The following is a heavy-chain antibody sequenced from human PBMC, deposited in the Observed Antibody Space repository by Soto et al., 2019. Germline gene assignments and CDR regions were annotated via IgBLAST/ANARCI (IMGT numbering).Heavy chain of an antibody. V-gene: IGHV4-4*08. CDR3: ARRYRSAIDY. Sequence: PSETLSLTCTVSGASITQYYWNWIRQSPGKGLEWIVSVSSTGSTVYNPSLTSRVTISLDTSKNQFSLKLNSVTAADTAAYYCARRYRSAIDYWGQGTLVTVSS. CDR1: GASITQYY. D-gene: IGHD3-16*02. J-gene: IGHJ4*02. CDR2: VSSTGST.